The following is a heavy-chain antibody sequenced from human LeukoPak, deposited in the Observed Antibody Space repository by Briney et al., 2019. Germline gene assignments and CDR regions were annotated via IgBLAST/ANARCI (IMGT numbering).Heavy chain of an antibody. CDR2: IYYSGST. D-gene: IGHD1-26*01. CDR3: ASLRERSYYARGFDY. V-gene: IGHV4-39*01. Sequence: SETLSLTCTVSGGSISSSSYYWGWIRQPPGKGLEWIGSIYYSGSTFYSPSLKSRVTISVDTSKNQFSLKLSSVTAADTAVYYCASLRERSYYARGFDYWGQGTLVTVSS. J-gene: IGHJ4*02. CDR1: GGSISSSSYY.